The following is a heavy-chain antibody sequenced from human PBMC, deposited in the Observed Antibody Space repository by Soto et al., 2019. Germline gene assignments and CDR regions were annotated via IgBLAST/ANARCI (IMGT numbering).Heavy chain of an antibody. CDR2: ISGSSVYI. J-gene: IGHJ4*02. CDR3: VRDTGGNSYFDY. CDR1: GFTFNTYY. V-gene: IGHV3-21*02. Sequence: EVRLVESGEGLVKPGGSLRLSCAASGFTFNTYYMNWVRQAPGKGLEWVSCISGSSVYIYYADSVKGRFTISRDNDKNSLYLQMTSLTAEDTAVYYCVRDTGGNSYFDYWGQGILVTVSS.